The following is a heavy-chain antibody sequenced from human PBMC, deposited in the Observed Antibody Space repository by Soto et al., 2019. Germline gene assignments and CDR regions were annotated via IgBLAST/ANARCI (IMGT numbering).Heavy chain of an antibody. Sequence: QPPGKGLEWIGYIYYSGSTYYNPSLKSRVTITLETSKSQFSLRLTSVTASDSAVHSCDSIRAYFPVLAFLLNRTSDL. D-gene: IGHD3-16*01. CDR3: DSIRAYFPVLAFLLNRTSDL. J-gene: IGHJ2*01. V-gene: IGHV4-30-4*01. CDR2: IYYSGST.